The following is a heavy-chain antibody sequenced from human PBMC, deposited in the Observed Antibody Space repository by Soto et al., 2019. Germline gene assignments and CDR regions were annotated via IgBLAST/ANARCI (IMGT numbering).Heavy chain of an antibody. CDR3: AKDIVGATGYFQH. CDR1: GFTFSSYA. Sequence: GGSLRLSCAASGFTFSSYAMSWVRQAPGKGLEWVSAISGSGGSTYYADSVKDRFTISRDKSKNTLYLQMNSLRAVDTAVYYCAKDIVGATGYFQHWGQGTLVTVSS. CDR2: ISGSGGST. D-gene: IGHD1-26*01. V-gene: IGHV3-23*01. J-gene: IGHJ1*01.